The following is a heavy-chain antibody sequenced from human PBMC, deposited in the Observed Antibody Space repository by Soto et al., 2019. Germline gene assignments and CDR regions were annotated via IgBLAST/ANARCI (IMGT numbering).Heavy chain of an antibody. Sequence: EVQLVETGGGLFQPGGSLRLSCAASGFTVSSNYMSWVRQAPGKGLEWVSVIYSGGSTYYADSVKGRFTISRDNSKNTLYLQMNSLRAEDTAVYYCARDRDSSTWYFDLWGRGTLVTVSS. CDR3: ARDRDSSTWYFDL. CDR1: GFTVSSNY. CDR2: IYSGGST. D-gene: IGHD3-22*01. J-gene: IGHJ2*01. V-gene: IGHV3-53*02.